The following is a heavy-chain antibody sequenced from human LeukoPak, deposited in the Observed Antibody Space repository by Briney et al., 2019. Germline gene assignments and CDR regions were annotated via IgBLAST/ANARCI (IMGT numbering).Heavy chain of an antibody. Sequence: GGSLRLSCAASGLSVSSNHMSWVRQAPGKGLEWVSILYSDGSTYYADSMKGRFTIFGDNYKNTLYLQMNSLRAEDTAVYYCARNDYGNLGYYYGMDVWGQGTTVTVSS. CDR2: LYSDGST. V-gene: IGHV3-53*01. CDR3: ARNDYGNLGYYYGMDV. J-gene: IGHJ6*02. D-gene: IGHD4-17*01. CDR1: GLSVSSNH.